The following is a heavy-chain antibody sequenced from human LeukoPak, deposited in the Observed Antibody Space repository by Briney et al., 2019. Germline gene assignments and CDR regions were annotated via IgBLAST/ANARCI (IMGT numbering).Heavy chain of an antibody. CDR1: GFAFSSYW. CDR2: IKQDGSEK. V-gene: IGHV3-7*01. Sequence: GGSLRLSCAASGFAFSSYWMSWVRQAPGKGLEWVANIKQDGSEKYYVDSVKGRFTISRDNAKNSLYLQMNSLRAEDTAVYYCARGDKSSGWYFFDYWGQGTLVTVSS. J-gene: IGHJ4*02. D-gene: IGHD6-19*01. CDR3: ARGDKSSGWYFFDY.